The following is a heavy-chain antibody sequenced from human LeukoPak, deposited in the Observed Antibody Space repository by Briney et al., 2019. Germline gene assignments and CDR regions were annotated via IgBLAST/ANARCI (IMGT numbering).Heavy chain of an antibody. CDR2: IKEDGSEK. D-gene: IGHD6-13*01. CDR3: ASGRQLGY. Sequence: GGSLSLSRAASGFTLSNYWISLVRQAPGKGLEWVANIKEDGSEKYYVDSVKGRFTISRDNARNSLYLQMNGLRAEDTAVYYCASGRQLGYWGQGTLVTVSS. CDR1: GFTLSNYW. V-gene: IGHV3-7*01. J-gene: IGHJ4*02.